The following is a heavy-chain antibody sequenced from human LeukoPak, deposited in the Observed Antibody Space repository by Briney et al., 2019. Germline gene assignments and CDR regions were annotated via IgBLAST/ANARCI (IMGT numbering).Heavy chain of an antibody. CDR1: GFTVSSNY. J-gene: IGHJ3*02. D-gene: IGHD3-22*01. V-gene: IGHV3-66*04. CDR2: IYSCGST. Sequence: GGSLRLSCAASGFTVSSNYMSWVRQAPGKGLEWVSVIYSCGSTYYPDSVKGRFTISRDNSKNTVYLQMNSLRAEDTAVYYCARPYYDSSGYYYWGNAFDIWGQGTMVTVSS. CDR3: ARPYYDSSGYYYWGNAFDI.